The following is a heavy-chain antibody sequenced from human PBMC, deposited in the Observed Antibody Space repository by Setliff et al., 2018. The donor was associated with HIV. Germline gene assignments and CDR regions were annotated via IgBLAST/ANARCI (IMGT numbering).Heavy chain of an antibody. V-gene: IGHV4-4*07. CDR3: AREAEQDYDVVTETLVEGAYIQF. J-gene: IGHJ1*01. CDR2: LYVSGDT. D-gene: IGHD3-9*01. Sequence: PSETLSLTCYVTDDPISSYYWSWVRQPAGKGLEWIGRLYVSGDTNYNPSLKSRVTISMDTSKKQFSLKLRSVTAADTAVYYCAREAEQDYDVVTETLVEGAYIQFWGQGSLVTVSS. CDR1: DDPISSYY.